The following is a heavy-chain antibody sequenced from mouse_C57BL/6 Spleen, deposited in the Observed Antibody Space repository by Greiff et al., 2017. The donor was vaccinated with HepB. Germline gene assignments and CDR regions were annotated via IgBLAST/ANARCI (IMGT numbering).Heavy chain of an antibody. CDR2: IYPGSGST. D-gene: IGHD1-1*01. CDR1: GYTFTSYW. V-gene: IGHV1-55*01. J-gene: IGHJ2*01. Sequence: LVESGAELVKPGASVKMSCKASGYTFTSYWITWVKQRPGQGLEWIGDIYPGSGSTNYNEKFKSKATLTVDTSSSTAYMQLSSLTSEDSAVYYCARYGDYYGSSYYWGQGTTLTVSS. CDR3: ARYGDYYGSSYY.